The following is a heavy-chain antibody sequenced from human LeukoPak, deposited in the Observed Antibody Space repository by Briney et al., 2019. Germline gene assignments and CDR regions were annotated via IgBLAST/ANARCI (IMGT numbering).Heavy chain of an antibody. CDR3: ARSSRGQTGPGY. CDR2: IYYSGST. CDR1: GGSIISGSYY. D-gene: IGHD3-10*01. Sequence: SETLSLTCSVSGGSIISGSYYWGWIRQPPGKGLEWIGYIYYSGSTYYNPSLNSRVTISVDTSKNQFSLKLSSVTAADTAVYYCARSSRGQTGPGYWGKGTLVTVSS. J-gene: IGHJ4*02. V-gene: IGHV4-31*02.